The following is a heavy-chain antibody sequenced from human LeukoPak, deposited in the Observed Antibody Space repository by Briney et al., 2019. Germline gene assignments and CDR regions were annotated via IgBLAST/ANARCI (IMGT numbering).Heavy chain of an antibody. V-gene: IGHV3-74*01. CDR1: GFTFSSYW. CDR2: INSDGSST. CDR3: ARDGSGLDP. J-gene: IGHJ5*02. D-gene: IGHD2-15*01. Sequence: PGGSLRLSCAASGFTFSSYWMHWVRQAPGKGLVWVSRINSDGSSTSYADSVKGRFTIFWDNDKSSLYLQMNSLRAEDTAVYYCARDGSGLDPWGQGTLVTVSS.